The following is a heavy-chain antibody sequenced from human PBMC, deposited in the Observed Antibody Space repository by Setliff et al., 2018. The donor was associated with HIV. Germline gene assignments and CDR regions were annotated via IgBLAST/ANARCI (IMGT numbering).Heavy chain of an antibody. D-gene: IGHD1-26*01. CDR3: AREVGGIYFDY. CDR2: INWSGSTT. Sequence: AGSLTLACVVSGFTFDDYGMSWVRQTPGAGLEWLSDINWSGSTTGYADSVNGRFTISRDNAKNTVYLQITILRVEDTAVYFCAREVGGIYFDYWGQGTLVTVSS. V-gene: IGHV3-20*04. J-gene: IGHJ4*02. CDR1: GFTFDDYG.